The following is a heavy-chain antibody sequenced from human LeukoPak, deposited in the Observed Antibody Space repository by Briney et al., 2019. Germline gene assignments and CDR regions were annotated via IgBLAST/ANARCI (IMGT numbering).Heavy chain of an antibody. CDR2: IYYSGST. D-gene: IGHD3-22*01. V-gene: IGHV4-59*01. Sequence: SETLSLTCTVSGGSISSYYWSWIRQPPGKGLEWIGYIYYSGSTNYNPSLKSRVTISIDTSKNQFSLKLSSVTAADTAVYYCARYLRNYDSSGYYLYYFDYWGQGTLVTVSS. J-gene: IGHJ4*02. CDR1: GGSISSYY. CDR3: ARYLRNYDSSGYYLYYFDY.